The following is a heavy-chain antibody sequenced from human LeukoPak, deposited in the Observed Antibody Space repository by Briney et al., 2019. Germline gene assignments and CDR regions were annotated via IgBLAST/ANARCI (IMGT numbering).Heavy chain of an antibody. Sequence: GASVKVSCKASGYTFTSYGISWVRQAPGQGLEWMGWISAYNGNTNYAQKLQGRVTLTTDTSTSTAYMELRSLRSDDTAVYFCARDTNEEYSSSSDGLAVWGQGTTVTVSS. CDR1: GYTFTSYG. D-gene: IGHD6-6*01. V-gene: IGHV1-18*01. J-gene: IGHJ6*02. CDR2: ISAYNGNT. CDR3: ARDTNEEYSSSSDGLAV.